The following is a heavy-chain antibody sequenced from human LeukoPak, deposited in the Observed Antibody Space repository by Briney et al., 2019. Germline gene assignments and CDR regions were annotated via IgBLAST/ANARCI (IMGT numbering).Heavy chain of an antibody. J-gene: IGHJ6*03. CDR2: ISAYNGNT. D-gene: IGHD3-3*01. CDR1: GYTFTSYG. Sequence: GASVKVSCKASGYTFTSYGISWVRQAPGQGLEWMGWISAYNGNTNYAQKLQGRVTMTTDTSTSTAYMELRSLRSDDTAVYYCARDGPDFWSGYPNPYYYYYMDVWGKGTTVTVSS. CDR3: ARDGPDFWSGYPNPYYYYYMDV. V-gene: IGHV1-18*01.